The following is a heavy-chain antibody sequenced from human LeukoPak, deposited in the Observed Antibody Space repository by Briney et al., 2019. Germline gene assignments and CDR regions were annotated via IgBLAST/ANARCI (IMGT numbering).Heavy chain of an antibody. CDR1: GFTFSSYA. CDR2: ISGSGGST. D-gene: IGHD6-19*01. V-gene: IGHV3-23*01. CDR3: AKVYGSGWYTSDY. Sequence: GGSLRLSCAASGFTFSSYAMSWVRQAPGKGLEWVSAISGSGGSTYYADSVKGRFTISRDNSKNTLHLQMNSLRAEDTAVYYCAKVYGSGWYTSDYWGQGTLVTVSS. J-gene: IGHJ4*02.